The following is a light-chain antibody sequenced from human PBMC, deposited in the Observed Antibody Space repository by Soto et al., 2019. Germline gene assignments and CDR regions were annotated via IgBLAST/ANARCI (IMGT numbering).Light chain of an antibody. J-gene: IGKJ1*01. Sequence: IVLTQSPGSLPLSPEQRATLSCRASQSVDTTSFAWYQKKPGQAPRLLIYGASKRATGIPDRFSGSGSGKYFTLIISRLEPEDFAVYYCQQYMSSVTFGQGTKVEIK. CDR1: QSVDTTS. V-gene: IGKV3-20*01. CDR3: QQYMSSVT. CDR2: GAS.